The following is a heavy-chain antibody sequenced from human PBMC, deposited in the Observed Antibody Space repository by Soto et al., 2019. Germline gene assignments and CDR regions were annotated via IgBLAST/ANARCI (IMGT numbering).Heavy chain of an antibody. Sequence: ASETLSLTCTVSGGSISSYYWSWIRQPAGKGLEYIGRIYSSGSTNYNPSLKSRVTMSVDTSKNQFSLKLTSVTAADTAVYYCARGNGDYVDYWGPGTLVTVYS. CDR2: IYSSGST. J-gene: IGHJ4*02. CDR3: ARGNGDYVDY. V-gene: IGHV4-4*07. CDR1: GGSISSYY. D-gene: IGHD4-17*01.